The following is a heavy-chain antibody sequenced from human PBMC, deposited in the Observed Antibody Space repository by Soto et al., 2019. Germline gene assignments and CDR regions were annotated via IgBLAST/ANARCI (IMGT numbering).Heavy chain of an antibody. CDR3: AKDGLGSCTGGTCYGSDY. CDR2: ISGSGASI. J-gene: IGHJ4*02. D-gene: IGHD2-15*01. Sequence: EVQLLESGGNLVQPGGSLRLSCAASGFTFSSYVMSWVRQAPGKGLEWVSTISGSGASIYDADSVKGRFTIYRDNSKNTVYLQMNSLRAEDTAVYYCAKDGLGSCTGGTCYGSDYWGQGTLVTVSS. CDR1: GFTFSSYV. V-gene: IGHV3-23*01.